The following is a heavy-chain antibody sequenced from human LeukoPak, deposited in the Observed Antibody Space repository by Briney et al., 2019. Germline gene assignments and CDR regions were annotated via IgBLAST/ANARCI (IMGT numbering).Heavy chain of an antibody. D-gene: IGHD3-10*01. CDR3: ARGLHLWFPDY. V-gene: IGHV1-2*02. J-gene: IGHJ4*02. CDR1: GYTFTGYY. Sequence: ASVKVSCKASGYTFTGYYMHWVRQAPGQGLEWMGWINPNTGGTNCAQKFQGRVTMTRDTSISTAYMELSRLRSDDTAVYYCARGLHLWFPDYWGQGTLVTVSS. CDR2: INPNTGGT.